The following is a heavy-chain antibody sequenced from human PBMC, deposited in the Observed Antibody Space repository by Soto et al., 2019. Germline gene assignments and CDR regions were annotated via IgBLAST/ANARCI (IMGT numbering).Heavy chain of an antibody. Sequence: GASVKVSCKASGYTFTSYDINWVRQATGQGLEWMGWMNPNSGNTGYAQKSQGRVTMTRNTSISTAYMELSSLRSEDTAVYYCARGSYSSYWYYYGMDVWGQGTTVTVSS. CDR1: GYTFTSYD. CDR3: ARGSYSSYWYYYGMDV. J-gene: IGHJ6*02. CDR2: MNPNSGNT. V-gene: IGHV1-8*01. D-gene: IGHD6-6*01.